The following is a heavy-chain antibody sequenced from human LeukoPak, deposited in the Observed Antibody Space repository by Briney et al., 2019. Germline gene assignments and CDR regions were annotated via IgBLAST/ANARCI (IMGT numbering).Heavy chain of an antibody. CDR1: GGSFSGYY. D-gene: IGHD3-10*01. Sequence: ASETLSLTCAVYGGSFSGYYWSWIRQPPGKGLEWIGEINHSGSTNYNPSLKSRVTIPVDTSKNQFSLKLSSVTAADTAVYYCARRMVRGPLGYWGQGTLVTVSS. J-gene: IGHJ4*02. V-gene: IGHV4-34*01. CDR2: INHSGST. CDR3: ARRMVRGPLGY.